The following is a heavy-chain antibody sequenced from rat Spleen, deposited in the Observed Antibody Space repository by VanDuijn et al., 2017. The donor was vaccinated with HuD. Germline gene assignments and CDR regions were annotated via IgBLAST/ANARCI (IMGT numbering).Heavy chain of an antibody. CDR3: VNTYYGYWFGY. V-gene: IGHV5-29*01. CDR2: LSYDGHTT. D-gene: IGHD1-9*01. Sequence: EVQLVESGGGLVQPGRSLKLSCAASGFTFRNYGMAWVRQTQTKGLEWVATLSYDGHTTYYRDSVKGRFTISRDNAKSTLYLQMDSLRSEDTATYYCVNTYYGYWFGYWGQGTLVTVSS. CDR1: GFTFRNYG. J-gene: IGHJ3*01.